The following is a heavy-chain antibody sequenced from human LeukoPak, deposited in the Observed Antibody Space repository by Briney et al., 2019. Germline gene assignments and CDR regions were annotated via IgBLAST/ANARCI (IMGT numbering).Heavy chain of an antibody. V-gene: IGHV4-30-4*08. D-gene: IGHD4-11*01. CDR2: IYYSGST. CDR1: GGSISSGDYY. CDR3: ARGFGYSNYFDY. Sequence: SGTLSLTCTVSGGSISSGDYYWSWIRQPPGKGLEWIGYIYYSGSTYYNPSLKSRVTISVDTSKNQFSLKLSSVTAADTAVYYCARGFGYSNYFDYWGQGTLVTVSS. J-gene: IGHJ4*02.